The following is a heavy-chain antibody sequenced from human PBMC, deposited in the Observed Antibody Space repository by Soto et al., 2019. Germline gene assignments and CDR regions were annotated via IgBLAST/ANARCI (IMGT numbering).Heavy chain of an antibody. CDR1: GGSISSSSYY. CDR3: ASRGTAGRNFDY. V-gene: IGHV4-39*01. Sequence: SETLSLTCTVSGGSISSSSYYWGWIRQPPGKGLEWIGSIYYSGSTYYNPSLKSRVTISVDTSKNQFSLKLSSATAADTAVYYCASRGTAGRNFDYWGQGTLVTVSS. CDR2: IYYSGST. J-gene: IGHJ4*02. D-gene: IGHD1-1*01.